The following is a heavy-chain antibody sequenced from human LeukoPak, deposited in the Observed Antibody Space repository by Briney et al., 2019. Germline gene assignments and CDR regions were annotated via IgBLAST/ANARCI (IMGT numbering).Heavy chain of an antibody. D-gene: IGHD3-3*01. CDR3: ASVRLPGVYYYGMDV. CDR1: GGSISSSSYY. CDR2: IYYSGST. Sequence: PSETLSLTCTVSGGSISSSSYYWGWIRQPPCKGLEWIGSIYYSGSTYYNSSLKSRVTISVDTSKNQFSLQLSSVTAADPAVYYCASVRLPGVYYYGMDVWGQGTTVTVSS. J-gene: IGHJ6*02. V-gene: IGHV4-39*07.